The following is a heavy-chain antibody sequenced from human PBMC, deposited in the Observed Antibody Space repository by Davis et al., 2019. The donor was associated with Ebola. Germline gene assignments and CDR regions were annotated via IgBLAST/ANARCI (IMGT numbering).Heavy chain of an antibody. V-gene: IGHV3-23*01. Sequence: GESLKTSCTASGFTFSTYPMTWIRQVPGKGLDWVSTIGGSGDGTHYADSVKGRFTISRDNSKNTLYLQMNSLRVEDTAVYYCAQGTIGPFWWGQGTLVTVSS. CDR2: IGGSGDGT. CDR1: GFTFSTYP. D-gene: IGHD1/OR15-1a*01. CDR3: AQGTIGPFW. J-gene: IGHJ4*02.